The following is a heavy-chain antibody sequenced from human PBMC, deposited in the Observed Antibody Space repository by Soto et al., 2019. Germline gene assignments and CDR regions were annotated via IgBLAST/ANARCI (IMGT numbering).Heavy chain of an antibody. Sequence: SETLSLTCTVSGGSISSYYWSWIRQHPGKGLEWIGYIYYSGSTYYNPSLKSRVTISVDTSKNQFSLKLSSVTAADTAVYYCARVALGNSVYVDVWGQGTTVTVSS. CDR3: ARVALGNSVYVDV. V-gene: IGHV4-59*06. CDR1: GGSISSYY. CDR2: IYYSGST. J-gene: IGHJ6*02. D-gene: IGHD7-27*01.